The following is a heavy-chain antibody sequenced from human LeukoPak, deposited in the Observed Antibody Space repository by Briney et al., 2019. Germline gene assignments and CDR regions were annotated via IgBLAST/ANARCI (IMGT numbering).Heavy chain of an antibody. CDR1: GGTFSSYA. Sequence: SVKVSCKASGGTFSSYAISWVRQAPGQGLEWMGRIIPILGIANYAQKFQGRVTITADKSTSTAYMELSSLRSEDTAAYYCARDSGATSDWFDPWGQGTLVTVSS. V-gene: IGHV1-69*04. CDR3: ARDSGATSDWFDP. CDR2: IIPILGIA. J-gene: IGHJ5*02.